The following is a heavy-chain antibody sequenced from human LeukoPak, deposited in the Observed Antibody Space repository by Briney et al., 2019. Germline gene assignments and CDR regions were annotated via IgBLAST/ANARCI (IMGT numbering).Heavy chain of an antibody. Sequence: SETLSLTCTISGGSISSYYWSWIREPPGKELEWIGYIYYSGSTNYNPSLKSRVTISVDTSKNQFSLELSSATAADTAVYFCARGRVSSSTWYSTYYYYFYMDVWGKGTTVTVSS. J-gene: IGHJ6*03. CDR1: GGSISSYY. V-gene: IGHV4-59*01. D-gene: IGHD6-13*01. CDR3: ARGRVSSSTWYSTYYYYFYMDV. CDR2: IYYSGST.